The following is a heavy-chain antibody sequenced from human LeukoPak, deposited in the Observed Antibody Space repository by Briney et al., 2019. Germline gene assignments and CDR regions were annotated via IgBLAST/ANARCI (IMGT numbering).Heavy chain of an antibody. CDR3: ARDGYSSSASRAYNWFDP. J-gene: IGHJ5*02. Sequence: ASVKVSCKASGYTFTSYGISWVRQAPGQGLEWMGWISAYNGNTNYAQELQGRVTMTTDTSTSTAYMELRSLRSDDTAAYYCARDGYSSSASRAYNWFDPWGQGTLVTVSS. CDR2: ISAYNGNT. D-gene: IGHD6-6*01. V-gene: IGHV1-18*01. CDR1: GYTFTSYG.